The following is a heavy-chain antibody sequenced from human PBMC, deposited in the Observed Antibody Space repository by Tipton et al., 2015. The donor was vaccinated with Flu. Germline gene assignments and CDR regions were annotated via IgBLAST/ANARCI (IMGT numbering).Heavy chain of an antibody. Sequence: TLSLTCTVSNDYLSDYYWNWIRQSPGKGLEWLGSIHYTGKTLHDPSLKSRVTMAVDTSKNQFFLNLTSVTAADTAVYFCARDNWGGGVDYWGQGTMVTVSS. J-gene: IGHJ3*01. V-gene: IGHV4-59*01. D-gene: IGHD7-27*01. CDR3: ARDNWGGGVDY. CDR2: IHYTGKT. CDR1: NDYLSDYY.